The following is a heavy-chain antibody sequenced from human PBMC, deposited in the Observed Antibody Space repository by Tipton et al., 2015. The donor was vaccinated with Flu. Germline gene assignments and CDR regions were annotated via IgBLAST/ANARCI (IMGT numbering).Heavy chain of an antibody. CDR2: IGTAFNT. D-gene: IGHD6-19*01. CDR1: DFIFSDFD. J-gene: IGHJ4*02. Sequence: GSLRLSCTASDFIFSDFDMHWFRQAPGKGLEWVSAIGTAFNTVYSDSVRGRFTISRDNAQSSLFLQMNNLRVGDSAVYYCARGHPSWNGWLTDYWGQGTQVTVSS. CDR3: ARGHPSWNGWLTDY. V-gene: IGHV3-13*04.